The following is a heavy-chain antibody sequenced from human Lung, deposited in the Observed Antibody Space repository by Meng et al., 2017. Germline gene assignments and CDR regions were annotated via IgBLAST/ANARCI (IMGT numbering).Heavy chain of an antibody. CDR2: INHSGST. J-gene: IGHJ4*02. V-gene: IGHV4-34*01. Sequence: QGRPQQGGAGLLKPSETPSPPCVVSGGSFSDYYWSWIRQPPGKGLEWIGEINHSGSTNYNPSLESRATISVDTSQNNLSLKLSSVTAADSAVYYCARGPTTMAHDFDYWGQGTLVTVSS. CDR3: ARGPTTMAHDFDY. CDR1: GGSFSDYY. D-gene: IGHD4-11*01.